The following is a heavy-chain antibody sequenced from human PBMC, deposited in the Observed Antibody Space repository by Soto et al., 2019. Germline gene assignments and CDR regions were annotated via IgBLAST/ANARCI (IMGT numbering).Heavy chain of an antibody. D-gene: IGHD3-10*01. CDR2: MNPNSGNT. V-gene: IGHV1-8*01. J-gene: IGHJ3*02. Sequence: ASRKAYCEGSGYHFTRYDINWVRQASGQGVEWMGWMNPNSGNTGYAQKFQGRVTMTRNTSISTAYMELSSLRSEDTAVYYCARGYGSRGAFDIWGQGTMVTVSS. CDR3: ARGYGSRGAFDI. CDR1: GYHFTRYD.